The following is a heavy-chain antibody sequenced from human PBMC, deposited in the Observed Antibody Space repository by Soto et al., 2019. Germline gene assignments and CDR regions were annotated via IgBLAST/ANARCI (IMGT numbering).Heavy chain of an antibody. CDR3: AGDIRSGSYRFDY. V-gene: IGHV4-59*08. CDR2: IYDSGST. J-gene: IGHJ4*02. D-gene: IGHD1-26*01. Sequence: QVQLQESGPGLVKPSETLSLTCTVSGGSISNYYWSWIRQFPGKGLEWIGYIYDSGSTTYNPSLKNRVSTLVDLXKNQSSLKLTSVTAADTAVYYCAGDIRSGSYRFDYWGQGTLVTVSS. CDR1: GGSISNYY.